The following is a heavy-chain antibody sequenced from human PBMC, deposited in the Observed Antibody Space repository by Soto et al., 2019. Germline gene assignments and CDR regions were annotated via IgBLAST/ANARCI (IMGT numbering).Heavy chain of an antibody. CDR1: GFTFSDAW. D-gene: IGHD3-22*01. Sequence: EVQLVESGGGLVKPGGSLRLSCAASGFTFSDAWINWVRQAPGKGLEWVGRIKSKTDGGTTDFAAPVKGRFAISRDDSINMVYLQMNSLNTEDTGIHYFTTDSYRTMIVVRFDYWAHGTLVTVSS. V-gene: IGHV3-15*07. CDR2: IKSKTDGGTT. CDR3: TTDSYRTMIVVRFDY. J-gene: IGHJ4*01.